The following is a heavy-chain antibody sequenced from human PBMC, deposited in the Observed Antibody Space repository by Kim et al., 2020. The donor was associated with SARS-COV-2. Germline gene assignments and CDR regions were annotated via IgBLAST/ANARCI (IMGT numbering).Heavy chain of an antibody. D-gene: IGHD3-10*01. V-gene: IGHV4-31*03. CDR2: IYYSGST. CDR1: GGSISSGGYY. CDR3: ARLSGSYSANWFDP. Sequence: SETLSLTCTVSGGSISSGGYYWSWIRQHPGKGLEWIGYIYYSGSTDYNPSLKSRVTISVDTSKNQFSLKLSSVTAADTAVYYCARLSGSYSANWFDPWGQGTLVTVSS. J-gene: IGHJ5*02.